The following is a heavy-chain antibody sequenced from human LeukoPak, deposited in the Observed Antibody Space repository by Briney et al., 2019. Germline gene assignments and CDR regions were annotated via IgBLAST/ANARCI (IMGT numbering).Heavy chain of an antibody. D-gene: IGHD6-13*01. J-gene: IGHJ6*03. CDR3: ARHARIAAAGTPPYYYYYYYMDV. CDR1: GGSISSNY. Sequence: PSETLSLTCTVSGGSISSNYWSWIRQPPGKGLEWIGYIYYSGSTNYNPSLKSRVTISVDTSKNQFSLKLSSVTAADTAVYYCARHARIAAAGTPPYYYYYYYMDVWGKGTTVTVSS. CDR2: IYYSGST. V-gene: IGHV4-59*08.